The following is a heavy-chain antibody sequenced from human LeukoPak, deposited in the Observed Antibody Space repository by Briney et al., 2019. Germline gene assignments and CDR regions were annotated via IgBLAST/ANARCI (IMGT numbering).Heavy chain of an antibody. Sequence: GGSLRLSCAASGFTFSDYYMNWIRQAPGKGLEWVSYISSSGSTIYYADSVKGRFTISRDNAKNSLYLQMNSLRAEDTAVYYCARQYVVVTALFDYWGQGTLVTVSS. CDR1: GFTFSDYY. CDR3: ARQYVVVTALFDY. J-gene: IGHJ4*02. V-gene: IGHV3-11*01. CDR2: ISSSGSTI. D-gene: IGHD2-21*02.